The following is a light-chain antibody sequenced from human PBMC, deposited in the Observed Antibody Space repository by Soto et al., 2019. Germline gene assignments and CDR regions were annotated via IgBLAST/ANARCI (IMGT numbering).Light chain of an antibody. J-gene: IGKJ5*01. Sequence: EIVLTQSPGTLSLSPGERATLSCRASQSVTNNYLAWYQHKSGQAPRLLINGASSRATGIPDRFSGSGSGTDFTLTISRLEPEDFAVYFCQRYGSSPLITFGQGTRLEIK. CDR2: GAS. CDR3: QRYGSSPLIT. V-gene: IGKV3-20*01. CDR1: QSVTNNY.